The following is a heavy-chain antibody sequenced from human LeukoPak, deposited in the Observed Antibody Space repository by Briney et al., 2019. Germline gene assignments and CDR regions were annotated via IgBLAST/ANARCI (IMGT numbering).Heavy chain of an antibody. CDR2: TSSDLNVK. CDR1: GFTFRNYV. V-gene: IGHV3-30-3*01. D-gene: IGHD3-10*01. Sequence: GGSLRLSCAASGFTFRNYVIHWVRQAPGKGLEWVAVTSSDLNVKLYADSVKGRFTISKDNSRSTLYLQMNSLRPEDTAIYYCAREGYYGSGSPPSLYFDYWGQGTLVTVSS. J-gene: IGHJ4*02. CDR3: AREGYYGSGSPPSLYFDY.